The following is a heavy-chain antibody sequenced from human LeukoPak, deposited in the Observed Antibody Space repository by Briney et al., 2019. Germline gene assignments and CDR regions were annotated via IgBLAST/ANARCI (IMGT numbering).Heavy chain of an antibody. V-gene: IGHV3-21*01. J-gene: IGHJ4*02. CDR2: IKSSSTYI. CDR3: ARGYCSGGSCYPDY. D-gene: IGHD2-15*01. Sequence: GGSLRLSCAASGFTFSSYSMNWVRQAPGRGLEWVSSIKSSSTYIYYADSLKGRFTISRDNAKNSLYLQMNSLRAEDTAVYYCARGYCSGGSCYPDYWGQGTLVTVSS. CDR1: GFTFSSYS.